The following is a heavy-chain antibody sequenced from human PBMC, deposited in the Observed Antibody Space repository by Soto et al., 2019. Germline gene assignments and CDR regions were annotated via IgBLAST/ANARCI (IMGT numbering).Heavy chain of an antibody. CDR2: ISYDGSNK. CDR3: AKGPYSGSYLAYFDY. Sequence: QVQLVESGGGVVQPGRSLRLSCAASGFTFSSYGMHWVRQAPGKGLEWGAVISYDGSNKYYADSVKGRFTISRDNSKNTLYLQMNSLRAEDTAVYYCAKGPYSGSYLAYFDYWGQGTLVTVSS. D-gene: IGHD1-26*01. V-gene: IGHV3-30*18. CDR1: GFTFSSYG. J-gene: IGHJ4*02.